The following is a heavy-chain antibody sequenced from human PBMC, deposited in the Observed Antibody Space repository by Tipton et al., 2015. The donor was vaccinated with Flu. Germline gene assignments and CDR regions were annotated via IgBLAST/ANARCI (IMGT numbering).Heavy chain of an antibody. CDR3: ARTFLPASIAGAGTRLASDI. Sequence: QLVQSGGGLVQPGGSLRLSCTTSGFTFSHYWMNWVRQAPGKGLEWVANINQDGSEKHYVESVKGRFTISRDNAKNTLYLQMNGLRVEDTAVYYCARTFLPASIAGAGTRLASDIWGQGTMVTVSS. CDR1: GFTFSHYW. J-gene: IGHJ3*02. V-gene: IGHV3-7*01. CDR2: INQDGSEK. D-gene: IGHD6-19*01.